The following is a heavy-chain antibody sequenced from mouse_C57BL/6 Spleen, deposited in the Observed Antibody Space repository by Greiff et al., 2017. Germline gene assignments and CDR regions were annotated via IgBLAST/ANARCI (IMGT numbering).Heavy chain of an antibody. J-gene: IGHJ4*01. CDR1: GYTFTSYW. D-gene: IGHD1-1*01. V-gene: IGHV1-53*01. Sequence: QVQLQQPGTELVKPGASVKLSCKASGYTFTSYWLHWVKQRPGQGLEWIGNINPSNGGTNYNEKFKSKATLTVDKSSSTAYMQLSSLTSEDSAVYYCARGGDYYGSSLRTLYYAMDYWGQGTSVTVSS. CDR3: ARGGDYYGSSLRTLYYAMDY. CDR2: INPSNGGT.